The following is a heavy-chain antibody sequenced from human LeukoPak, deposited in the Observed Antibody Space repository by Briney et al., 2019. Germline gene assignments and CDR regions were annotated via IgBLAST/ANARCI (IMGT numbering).Heavy chain of an antibody. CDR3: AAADMIFGVIIPPF. CDR1: RDTFSRYY. CDR2: INPSGGSP. Sequence: ASVAVSCKSSRDTFSRYYIHWVRQAPGQGLEYMGVINPSGGSPRYAQKFQGRLTMTRDMSTSTVYMKLSSLRSEDTSIYYCAAADMIFGVIIPPFWGLGTPVTISS. V-gene: IGHV1-46*01. D-gene: IGHD3-3*01. J-gene: IGHJ4*02.